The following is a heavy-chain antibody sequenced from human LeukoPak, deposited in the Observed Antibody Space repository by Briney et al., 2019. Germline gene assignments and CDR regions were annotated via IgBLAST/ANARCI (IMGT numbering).Heavy chain of an antibody. CDR1: TFTFSNYW. V-gene: IGHV3-7*03. Sequence: GGSLRLSCAASTFTFSNYWMSWVRQAPGKGLEWVANIKQDGSEKYYVDSVKGRFTISRDNAKTSLYLQMNDLRAEDTAVYYCARDVLAAGATGTFDIWGQGTMVTVSS. J-gene: IGHJ3*02. CDR2: IKQDGSEK. D-gene: IGHD1-14*01. CDR3: ARDVLAAGATGTFDI.